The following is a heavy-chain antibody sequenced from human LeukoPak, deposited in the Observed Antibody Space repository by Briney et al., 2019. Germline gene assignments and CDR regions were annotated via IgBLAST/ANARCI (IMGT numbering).Heavy chain of an antibody. V-gene: IGHV3-21*01. D-gene: IGHD2-15*01. CDR1: GFRLSIYD. Sequence: GGSLRLSCAASGFRLSIYDVVWVRQALGKGLEWIASTGISSSYIGYADSVKGRFTISRDNGENSVYIQMNSLRAEDTAVYFCARERSYCSGATCSLDLWGQGTLVTVSS. CDR3: ARERSYCSGATCSLDL. CDR2: TGISSSYI. J-gene: IGHJ5*02.